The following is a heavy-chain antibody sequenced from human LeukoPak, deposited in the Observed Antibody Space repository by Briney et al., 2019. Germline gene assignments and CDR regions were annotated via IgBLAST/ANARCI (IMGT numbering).Heavy chain of an antibody. CDR3: ARGPPHWDIVVVPAASGVYNWFDP. CDR1: GGSISSYY. V-gene: IGHV4-59*12. CDR2: IYYSGST. D-gene: IGHD2-2*01. J-gene: IGHJ5*02. Sequence: PSETLSLTCTASGGSISSYYWSWIRQPPGKGLEWIGYIYYSGSTKYNPSLKSRVTISVDTSKNQFSLKLSSVTAADTAVYYCARGPPHWDIVVVPAASGVYNWFDPWGQGTLVTVSP.